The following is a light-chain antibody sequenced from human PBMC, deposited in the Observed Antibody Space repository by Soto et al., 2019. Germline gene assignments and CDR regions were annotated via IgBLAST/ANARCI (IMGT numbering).Light chain of an antibody. CDR3: SSYTSSSTLV. CDR1: SSDVGGYNY. Sequence: QLVLTQPASVSGSPGQSITISCTGTSSDVGGYNYVSWYQQHPGKAPKLMIYEVSNRPSGVSNRFSGSKSGNTASLTISGLQPEDEADYYCSSYTSSSTLVFGGGTQLTVL. CDR2: EVS. V-gene: IGLV2-14*01. J-gene: IGLJ3*02.